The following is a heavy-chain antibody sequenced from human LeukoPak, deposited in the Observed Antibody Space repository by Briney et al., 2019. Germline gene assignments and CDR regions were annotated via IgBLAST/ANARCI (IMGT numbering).Heavy chain of an antibody. CDR1: GFTFSKYW. CDR3: ATKQWLAPPPDS. V-gene: IGHV3-74*01. Sequence: GGSLRLSCAASGFTFSKYWMLWVRHAPGKGLESVSRINTDGTVTTYADSVKGRFTVSRDNADNTMFLQVNSVRDEDTAVYYCATKQWLAPPPDSWGQGTPVTVSS. D-gene: IGHD6-19*01. J-gene: IGHJ4*02. CDR2: INTDGTVT.